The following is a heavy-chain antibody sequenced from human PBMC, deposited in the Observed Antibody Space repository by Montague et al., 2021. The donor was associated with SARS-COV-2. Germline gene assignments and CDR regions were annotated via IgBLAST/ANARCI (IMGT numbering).Heavy chain of an antibody. V-gene: IGHV4-59*03. CDR1: GGSIRSYY. Sequence: SETLSLTCTVSGGSIRSYYWSWIRQTQGKGLEWVCYIYYDGSTNYNPSLKSRVTMSVDSSKNQFSLRLSSVTAADTAVYYCARYGSYFEHWGQGTMVTVSS. D-gene: IGHD1-26*01. J-gene: IGHJ4*02. CDR2: IYYDGST. CDR3: ARYGSYFEH.